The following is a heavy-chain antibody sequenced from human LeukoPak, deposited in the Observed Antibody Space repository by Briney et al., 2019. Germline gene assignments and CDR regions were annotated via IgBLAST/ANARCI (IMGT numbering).Heavy chain of an antibody. J-gene: IGHJ4*02. CDR1: GGSFSGYY. D-gene: IGHD3-10*01. V-gene: IGHV4-34*01. CDR2: IHYSGSI. CDR3: ARDRKGFGGFSPQY. Sequence: SETLSLTCGVYGGSFSGYYWTWIRQSPGKGLEWIGEIHYSGSINYNPSLESRVTISVDTSKSQFSLKLTSVTAADTAVYYCARDRKGFGGFSPQYWGQGTLVTVSS.